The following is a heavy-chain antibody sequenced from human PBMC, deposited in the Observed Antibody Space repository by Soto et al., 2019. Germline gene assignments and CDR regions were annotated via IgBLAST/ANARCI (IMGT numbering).Heavy chain of an antibody. CDR3: ARDHPHSYGVYYFDY. Sequence: SETLSLTCTVSGGSISNYYWNWIRQSPGKGLEWIGYIYSSGSTHYNPSLQNRVTISIDTSKNQVSLRVNSVTAADTAVYYCARDHPHSYGVYYFDYWGQGTPVTVSS. J-gene: IGHJ4*02. D-gene: IGHD5-18*01. CDR1: GGSISNYY. V-gene: IGHV4-59*01. CDR2: IYSSGST.